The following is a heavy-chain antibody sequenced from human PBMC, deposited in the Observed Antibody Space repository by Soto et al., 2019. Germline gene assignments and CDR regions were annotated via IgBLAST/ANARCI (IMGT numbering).Heavy chain of an antibody. D-gene: IGHD3-9*01. V-gene: IGHV3-53*01. CDR1: GFTVSSNY. J-gene: IGHJ6*02. CDR3: ARVGDILNGPGRHHPMDV. Sequence: QTGGSLRLSCAASGFTVSSNYMSWVRQAPGKGLEWVSVIYSGGSTYYADSVKGRFTISRDNSKNTLYLQMNSLRAEDTAVYYCARVGDILNGPGRHHPMDVWGQGTTVTVSS. CDR2: IYSGGST.